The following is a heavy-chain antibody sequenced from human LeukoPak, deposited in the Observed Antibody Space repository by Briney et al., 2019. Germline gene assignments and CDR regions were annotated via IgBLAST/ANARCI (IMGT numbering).Heavy chain of an antibody. Sequence: GGSLRLSCAASGFTFRSYAMSWVRQAPGKGLEWVSLISAGGVSPYYADSVKGRFTFYRDNSKTPLSLQMSSLRAEDTPVYYCAKGRNDYKDNFDYWGQGTLVTVSS. CDR1: GFTFRSYA. J-gene: IGHJ4*02. CDR2: ISAGGVSP. D-gene: IGHD5-24*01. V-gene: IGHV3-23*01. CDR3: AKGRNDYKDNFDY.